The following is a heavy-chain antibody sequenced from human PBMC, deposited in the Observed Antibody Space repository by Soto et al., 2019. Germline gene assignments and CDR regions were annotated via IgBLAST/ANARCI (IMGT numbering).Heavy chain of an antibody. Sequence: SETLSLTCAVYGGSFSVYYWSLIRQPPGKGLEWIGEINHSGSTNYNPSLKSRVTISVDTSKNQFSLKLSSVTAADTAVYYRARGRGYSYGYVYDSYGLDVRGQGDTV. CDR1: GGSFSVYY. J-gene: IGHJ6*02. D-gene: IGHD5-18*01. CDR3: ARGRGYSYGYVYDSYGLDV. V-gene: IGHV4-34*01. CDR2: INHSGST.